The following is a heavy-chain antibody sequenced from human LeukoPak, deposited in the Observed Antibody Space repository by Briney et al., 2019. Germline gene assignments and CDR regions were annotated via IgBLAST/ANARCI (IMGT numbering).Heavy chain of an antibody. CDR1: GFTFDDYA. D-gene: IGHD5-24*01. Sequence: GRSLRLSCAASGFTFDDYAMHWVRQAPGKGLEWVSGISWNSGSIGYVDSVKGRFTISRDNAKNSLYLQMNSLRAEDTAVYYCARSDYWGQGTLVTVSS. CDR2: ISWNSGSI. J-gene: IGHJ4*02. CDR3: ARSDY. V-gene: IGHV3-9*01.